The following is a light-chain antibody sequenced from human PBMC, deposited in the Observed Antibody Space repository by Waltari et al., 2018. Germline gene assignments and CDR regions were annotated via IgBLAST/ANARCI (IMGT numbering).Light chain of an antibody. CDR2: GAS. J-gene: IGKJ1*01. CDR3: QQPYDTPWA. CDR1: QSILTY. V-gene: IGKV1-39*01. Sequence: DIQMNQSPSSLSASVGDTVTITCRASQSILTYLNWYQHKPGRAPKLLIYGASNLQGGVPSRFTGSGSGTDFTLTITSLHPEDFATYYCQQPYDTPWAFGPGTKLQIK.